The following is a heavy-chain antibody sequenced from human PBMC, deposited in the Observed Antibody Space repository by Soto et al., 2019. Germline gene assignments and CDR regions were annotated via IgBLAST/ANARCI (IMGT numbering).Heavy chain of an antibody. V-gene: IGHV3-23*01. J-gene: IGHJ5*02. CDR3: AKDSSGWDSWFDP. D-gene: IGHD6-19*01. CDR2: ISGSGGST. CDR1: GFTFSSYA. Sequence: GGSLRLSCAASGFTFSSYAMSWVRQAPGKGLEWVAVISGSGGSTYYADSVKGRFTISRDNSKNTLSLQMNSLRAEDTAVYYCAKDSSGWDSWFDPWGQGTLVTVSS.